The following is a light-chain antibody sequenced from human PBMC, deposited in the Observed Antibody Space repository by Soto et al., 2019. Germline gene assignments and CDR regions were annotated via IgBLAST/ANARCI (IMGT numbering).Light chain of an antibody. CDR2: DAS. CDR1: QSISTF. CDR3: QQRHMWPIT. J-gene: IGKJ5*01. Sequence: EVVLTQSPDTLSLSPGERATLSCRASQSISTFLAWYQQKPGEVPRLLIYDASNRATGIPARFSGSGSGTDFTLTISSLEPEDSAVYYCQQRHMWPITFGQGTRLEIK. V-gene: IGKV3-11*01.